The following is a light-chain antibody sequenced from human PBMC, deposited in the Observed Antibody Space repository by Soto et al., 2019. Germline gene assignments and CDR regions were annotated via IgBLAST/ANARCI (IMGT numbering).Light chain of an antibody. CDR2: DTS. J-gene: IGKJ5*01. V-gene: IGKV3D-20*01. CDR1: QSVSSSY. Sequence: IVLTESPATLSSSPGERATLSCWASQSVSSSYVAWYQHKPGLAPRLLIHDTSSRAIGIPDRFSGSKSGTSFTLTIRRMEPEDVGMYYCQQYGSSPITFGQGTRLEIK. CDR3: QQYGSSPIT.